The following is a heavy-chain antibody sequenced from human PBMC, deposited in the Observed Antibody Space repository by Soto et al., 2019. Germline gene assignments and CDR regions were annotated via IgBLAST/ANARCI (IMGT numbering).Heavy chain of an antibody. J-gene: IGHJ6*02. Sequence: SETLYHTCPVPAGSVSRASYCWSWIRKPPGKGLEWIGYIYYSGSTNYNPSLKSRVTISVDTSKNQFSLKLSSVTAADTAVYYCARGIEGWYQGRYYYGMDVWGQGTTVTVSS. CDR3: ARGIEGWYQGRYYYGMDV. V-gene: IGHV4-61*01. CDR1: AGSVSRASYC. CDR2: IYYSGST. D-gene: IGHD6-19*01.